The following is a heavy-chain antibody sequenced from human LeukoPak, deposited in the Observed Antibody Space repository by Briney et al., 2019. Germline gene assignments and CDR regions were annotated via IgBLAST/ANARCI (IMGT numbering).Heavy chain of an antibody. V-gene: IGHV3-7*05. D-gene: IGHD2-15*01. CDR1: GFTFSSYW. CDR3: AIYCSGGSCFRN. CDR2: INQDGSEK. Sequence: GGSLRLSCAASGFTFSSYWMSWVRQTPGKGLEWVANINQDGSEKYYVDSVKGRFTISRDNAKNSLYLQMNSLRAEDTAVYYCAIYCSGGSCFRNWGQGTQVTVSS. J-gene: IGHJ4*02.